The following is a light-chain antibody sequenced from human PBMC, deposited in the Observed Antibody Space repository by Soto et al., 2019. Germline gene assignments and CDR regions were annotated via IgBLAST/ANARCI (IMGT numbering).Light chain of an antibody. CDR3: QQHDSYPLA. J-gene: IGKJ1*01. V-gene: IGKV1-17*01. CDR2: AAS. CDR1: QSIRND. Sequence: DVPISHSPSSLSASVGDRVNITCRASQSIRNDLAWYQQKPGKAPKRLIYAASSLRSGVPSRFSGSGSGTEFTLTISSLQPEDFATYYCQQHDSYPLAFGQGTKVDIK.